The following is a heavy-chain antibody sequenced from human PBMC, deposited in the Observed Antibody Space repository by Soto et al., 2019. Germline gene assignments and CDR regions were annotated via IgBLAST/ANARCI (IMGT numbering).Heavy chain of an antibody. Sequence: QVQLVESGGDLVKPGGSLRLSCAASGFTFNDFFMTWIRQAPGRGPEWVASTSNSGNSVYYADSVKGRFTVSRGNAQNTLTLQMTDLRVDDTAVYYCARNTFNWFDPWGQGTLVTVSS. CDR1: GFTFNDFF. CDR3: ARNTFNWFDP. V-gene: IGHV3-11*01. CDR2: TSNSGNSV. J-gene: IGHJ5*02.